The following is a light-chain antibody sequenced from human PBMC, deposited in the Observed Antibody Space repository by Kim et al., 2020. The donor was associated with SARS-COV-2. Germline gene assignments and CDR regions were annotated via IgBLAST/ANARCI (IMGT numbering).Light chain of an antibody. CDR3: QQSYDTPTT. CDR2: AAS. J-gene: IGKJ1*01. CDR1: HPINTY. Sequence: ASIGDRVFITCRSSHPINTYLNWYQQKPGRAPSLLIYAASHLQRGVPSRFSASGAGTVFTLTITSFQAEDVATYYCQQSYDTPTTFGQGTKVDIK. V-gene: IGKV1-39*01.